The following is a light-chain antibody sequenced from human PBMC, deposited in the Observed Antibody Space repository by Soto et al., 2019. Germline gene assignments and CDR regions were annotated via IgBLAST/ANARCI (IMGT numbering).Light chain of an antibody. CDR1: NIDVDAYKY. CDR3: CSYAGSIYV. V-gene: IGLV2-11*01. J-gene: IGLJ1*01. Sequence: QSVLTQPASVTGTPGQSITISCTTSNIDVDAYKYISWHRQHPGEAPKIIISGVTKRPSGVPDRFSGSKSGNTASLTISGLQAEDEADYYCCSYAGSIYVFGTGTKSPS. CDR2: GVT.